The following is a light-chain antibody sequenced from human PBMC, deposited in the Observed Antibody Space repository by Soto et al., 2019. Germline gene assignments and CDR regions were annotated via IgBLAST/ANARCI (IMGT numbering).Light chain of an antibody. J-gene: IGLJ1*01. CDR2: RNN. Sequence: QSVLTQPPSASGTPGQGVTISCSGSTSNIGSNYVYWYQQLPGTAPKLLIYRNNQRPSAVPDLFSRSKSGTSASLAISGLRTDDEADYFCATWDDRLNGFSVFGTGPTVTVL. CDR3: ATWDDRLNGFSV. V-gene: IGLV1-47*01. CDR1: TSNIGSNY.